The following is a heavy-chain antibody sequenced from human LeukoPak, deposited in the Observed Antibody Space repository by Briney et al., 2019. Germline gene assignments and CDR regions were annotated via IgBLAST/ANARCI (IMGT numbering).Heavy chain of an antibody. Sequence: GGSLRLSCATSGFIFSNYSMSWVRQAPGKGLEWVANIKLDGSENYCVDSVKGRFTISGDNAKNSLYLQMNSLRAEDTAVYYCARATKTYAFDIWGPGTMVTVSS. CDR1: GFIFSNYS. V-gene: IGHV3-7*04. CDR3: ARATKTYAFDI. CDR2: IKLDGSEN. J-gene: IGHJ3*02. D-gene: IGHD1-26*01.